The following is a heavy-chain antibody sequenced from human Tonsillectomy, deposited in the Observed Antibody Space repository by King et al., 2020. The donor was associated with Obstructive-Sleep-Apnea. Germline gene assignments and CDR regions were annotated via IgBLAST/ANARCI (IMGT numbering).Heavy chain of an antibody. D-gene: IGHD6-19*01. V-gene: IGHV1-3*01. CDR3: ARRGLGIAVAGGAFDI. Sequence: QLVQSGAEVKKPGASVKVSCKASGYTFTSYAMHWVRQAPGQRLEWMGWINAGHGNTKYSQKFQGRVTITSDTSASTAYMELSSLRSEDTAVYYCARRGLGIAVAGGAFDIWGQGTMVTVSS. CDR1: GYTFTSYA. CDR2: INAGHGNT. J-gene: IGHJ3*02.